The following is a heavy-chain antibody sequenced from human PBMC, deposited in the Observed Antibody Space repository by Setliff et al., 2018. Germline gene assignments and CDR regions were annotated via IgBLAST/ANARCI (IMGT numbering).Heavy chain of an antibody. D-gene: IGHD2-2*02. CDR2: INSDGSST. CDR3: ASPFNIYTAYY. Sequence: PGGSLRLSCAASGFIFSGYWMHWVRQAPGKGLVWVSRINSDGSSTSYADSVKGRFTISRDNAKNTLYLQMNSLRVEDTAIYYCASPFNIYTAYYWGQGTLVTVSS. J-gene: IGHJ4*02. CDR1: GFIFSGYW. V-gene: IGHV3-74*01.